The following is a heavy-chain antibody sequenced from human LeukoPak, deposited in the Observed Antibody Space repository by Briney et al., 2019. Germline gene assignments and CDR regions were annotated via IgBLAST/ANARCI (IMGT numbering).Heavy chain of an antibody. V-gene: IGHV4-59*01. CDR1: AGSISSYY. CDR3: ARAGGDYWFDP. J-gene: IGHJ5*02. CDR2: IYYSGST. Sequence: SETLSLTCTVSAGSISSYYWSWIRQPPGKGLEWIGYIYYSGSTNYNPSLESRVTISVDTSKNQFSLKLSSVTAADTAVYYCARAGGDYWFDPWGQGTLVTVSS. D-gene: IGHD2-21*02.